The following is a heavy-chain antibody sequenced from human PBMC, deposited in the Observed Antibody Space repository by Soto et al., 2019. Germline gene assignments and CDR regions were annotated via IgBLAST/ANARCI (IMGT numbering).Heavy chain of an antibody. CDR1: GFTFRSYS. J-gene: IGHJ5*02. CDR2: ISASTTSI. D-gene: IGHD6-13*01. V-gene: IGHV3-48*01. CDR3: ARAWTATAGWANWFDL. Sequence: GGSLRLSCAASGFTFRSYSMNWVRQAPGKGLDCISYISASTTSIYYADSVQGRFTISRDNAKNSLFLQMNSLRAEDSGIYFCARAWTATAGWANWFDLWGQGTLVTVSS.